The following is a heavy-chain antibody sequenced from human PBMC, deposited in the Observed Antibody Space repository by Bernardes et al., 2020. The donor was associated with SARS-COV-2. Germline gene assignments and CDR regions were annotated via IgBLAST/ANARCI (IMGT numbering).Heavy chain of an antibody. J-gene: IGHJ5*02. Sequence: GGSLRLSCAASGFTFDDYAMHWVRQAPGKGLEWVSGISWNSGRIGYADSVKGRFTISRDNAKNSLYLQMNSLRAEDTALYYCAKAKSYDYSNYDWFDPWGQGTLATVSS. CDR2: ISWNSGRI. CDR1: GFTFDDYA. D-gene: IGHD4-4*01. CDR3: AKAKSYDYSNYDWFDP. V-gene: IGHV3-9*01.